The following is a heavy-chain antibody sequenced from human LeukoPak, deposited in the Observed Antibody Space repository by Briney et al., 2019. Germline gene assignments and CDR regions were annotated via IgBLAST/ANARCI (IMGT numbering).Heavy chain of an antibody. CDR3: ARAVQGRVFDY. J-gene: IGHJ4*02. CDR1: GFTFSSYT. Sequence: GGSLRLSCAASGFTFSSYTMHWVRQAPGKGLAYVSGISSDGGTTYYGNSVKGRFTISRDNSKNTVYLQMGSLRAEDMAVYYCARAVQGRVFDYWGQGALVTVSS. V-gene: IGHV3-64*01. CDR2: ISSDGGTT. D-gene: IGHD1-1*01.